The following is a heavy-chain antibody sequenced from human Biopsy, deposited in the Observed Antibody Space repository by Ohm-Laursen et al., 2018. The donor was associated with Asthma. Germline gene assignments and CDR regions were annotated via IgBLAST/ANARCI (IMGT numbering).Heavy chain of an antibody. V-gene: IGHV1-69*01. D-gene: IGHD3-9*01. CDR2: LIPVLGTA. CDR1: GDSFSNYA. Sequence: SSVKVSCKASGDSFSNYAISWVRQAPRQGLEWMGGLIPVLGTADYAQMFEGRVTITADESTSTAYMELSSLRSEDTAVYYCARTYYDFLTGQVIDAFAIWGQGTMVTVSS. J-gene: IGHJ3*02. CDR3: ARTYYDFLTGQVIDAFAI.